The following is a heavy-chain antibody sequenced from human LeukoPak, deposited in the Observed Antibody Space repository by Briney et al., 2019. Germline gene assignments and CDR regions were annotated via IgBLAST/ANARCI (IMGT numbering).Heavy chain of an antibody. CDR1: GFTFDDYA. Sequence: GRSLRLSCAASGFTFDDYAMHWVRQAPGKGLEWVSGISWNSGSIGYADSVKGRFTISRDNAKNSLYLQMNSLRAEDTALYYCAKDSCSSTSCYPFDYVDVWGKGTTVIVSS. D-gene: IGHD2-2*01. V-gene: IGHV3-9*01. CDR2: ISWNSGSI. J-gene: IGHJ6*03. CDR3: AKDSCSSTSCYPFDYVDV.